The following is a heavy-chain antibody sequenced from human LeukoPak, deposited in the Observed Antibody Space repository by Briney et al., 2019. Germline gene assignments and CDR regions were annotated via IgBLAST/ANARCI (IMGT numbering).Heavy chain of an antibody. Sequence: SETLSLTCAVSGYSISSGYYRGWIRQPPGKGLEWIGSIHHSGSTYYNPSLKSRVTISVDTSKNQFSLKLSSATAADTAVYYCARGDSGYDYYFDYWGQGTLVTVSS. J-gene: IGHJ4*02. CDR1: GYSISSGYY. CDR2: IHHSGST. D-gene: IGHD5-12*01. V-gene: IGHV4-38-2*01. CDR3: ARGDSGYDYYFDY.